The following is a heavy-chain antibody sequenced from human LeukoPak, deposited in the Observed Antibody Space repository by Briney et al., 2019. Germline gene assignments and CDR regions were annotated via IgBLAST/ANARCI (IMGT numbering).Heavy chain of an antibody. V-gene: IGHV3-21*01. CDR1: GFTSSSYS. J-gene: IGHJ4*02. Sequence: GGSLRLSCAASGFTSSSYSMNWVRQAPGKGLEWVSSISSSSSYIYYADSVKGRFTISRDNAKNSLYLQMNSLRAEDTAVYYCARNRIAVAGAFDYWGQGTLVTVSS. CDR3: ARNRIAVAGAFDY. CDR2: ISSSSSYI. D-gene: IGHD6-19*01.